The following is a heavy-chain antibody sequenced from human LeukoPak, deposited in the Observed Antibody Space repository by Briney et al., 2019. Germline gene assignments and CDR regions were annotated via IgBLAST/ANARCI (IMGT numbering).Heavy chain of an antibody. CDR1: GYTFTSYD. CDR3: AREYDFWSGFGGFDP. Sequence: GASVKVSCKASGYTFTSYDINWVRQATGQGLEWMGWMNPNSGNTGYAQKLQGRVTITRNTSISTAYMELSSLRSEDTAVYYCAREYDFWSGFGGFDPWGQGTLVTVSS. V-gene: IGHV1-8*03. J-gene: IGHJ5*02. D-gene: IGHD3-3*01. CDR2: MNPNSGNT.